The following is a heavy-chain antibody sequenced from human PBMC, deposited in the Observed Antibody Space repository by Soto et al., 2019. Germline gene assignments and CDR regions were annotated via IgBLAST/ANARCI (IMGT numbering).Heavy chain of an antibody. Sequence: EAQLVESGGGLVQPGGSLRLSCVASGFSFSSYSVNWVRQAPGKGLEWISYIDPTSSRIYYADSVKGRFAISRDNAENSLYLQVNGQRDEATALYYCARDRLTGDVREAFGGCGQGTMVSVSS. D-gene: IGHD7-27*01. CDR2: IDPTSSRI. V-gene: IGHV3-48*02. CDR1: GFSFSSYS. CDR3: ARDRLTGDVREAFGG. J-gene: IGHJ3*01.